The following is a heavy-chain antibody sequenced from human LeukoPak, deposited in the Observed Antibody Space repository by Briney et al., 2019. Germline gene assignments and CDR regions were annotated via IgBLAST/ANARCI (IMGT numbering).Heavy chain of an antibody. V-gene: IGHV3-30-3*01. CDR1: GFTFSSYA. CDR2: ISYDGSNK. Sequence: PGRSLRLSCAASGFTFSSYAMHWVRQAPGKGLEWVAVISYDGSNKYYADSVKGRFTIPRDNSKNTLYLQMNSLRAEDTAVYYCATSTGGPDWGYWGQGTLVTVSS. J-gene: IGHJ4*02. D-gene: IGHD2-8*02. CDR3: ATSTGGPDWGY.